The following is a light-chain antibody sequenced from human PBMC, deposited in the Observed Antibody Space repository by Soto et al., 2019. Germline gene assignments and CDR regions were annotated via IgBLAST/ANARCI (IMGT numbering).Light chain of an antibody. J-gene: IGKJ2*01. Sequence: DLQMTQSPSTLSVSVGDRVTITCRASQTISSWLAWYQQQPGKAPKLLIYDASSLERGVPSRFSGSGSGTEFTLTISSLQPDDFATYYCQHSDNYSYTLGQGTKVEIK. V-gene: IGKV1-5*01. CDR2: DAS. CDR1: QTISSW. CDR3: QHSDNYSYT.